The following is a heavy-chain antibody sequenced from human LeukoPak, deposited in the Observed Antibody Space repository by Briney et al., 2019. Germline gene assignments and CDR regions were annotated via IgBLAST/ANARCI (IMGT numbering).Heavy chain of an antibody. J-gene: IGHJ4*02. Sequence: GGSLRLSCAASGFTFSSYAVSWVRQAPGKGLEWVSGISGSGGSKYYADSVKGRFTISRDNSKNTLYLQMNSLRAEDTAVYYCAKGTYSSPPPGYFDYWGQGTLVTVSS. CDR1: GFTFSSYA. V-gene: IGHV3-23*01. D-gene: IGHD6-13*01. CDR2: ISGSGGSK. CDR3: AKGTYSSPPPGYFDY.